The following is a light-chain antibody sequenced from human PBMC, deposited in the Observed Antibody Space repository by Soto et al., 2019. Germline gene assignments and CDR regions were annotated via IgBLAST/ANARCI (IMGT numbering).Light chain of an antibody. CDR3: QQYGSSGT. CDR2: GAS. Sequence: EIVMTQSPATLSVSPGERATLSCRASQSVSSNLAWYQQKPGQAPRLLIYGASTRATGTPARFSGSGSGTDFTLTISRLEPEDFAVYYCQQYGSSGTCGQGTKVDIK. V-gene: IGKV3-15*01. J-gene: IGKJ1*01. CDR1: QSVSSN.